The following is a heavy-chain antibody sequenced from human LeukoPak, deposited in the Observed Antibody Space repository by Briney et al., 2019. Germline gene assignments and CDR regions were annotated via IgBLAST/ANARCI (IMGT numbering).Heavy chain of an antibody. CDR1: GFTFSDYY. V-gene: IGHV3-11*04. J-gene: IGHJ4*02. CDR3: ARDSPTQWELPYYFDY. D-gene: IGHD1-26*01. CDR2: ISSSGSTI. Sequence: SGGSLRLSCAASGFTFSDYYMSWIRQAPGKGLEWVSYISSSGSTIYYADSVKGRFTISRDNAKNSLYLQMNSLRAEDTAVYYCARDSPTQWELPYYFDYWGQGTLVTVSS.